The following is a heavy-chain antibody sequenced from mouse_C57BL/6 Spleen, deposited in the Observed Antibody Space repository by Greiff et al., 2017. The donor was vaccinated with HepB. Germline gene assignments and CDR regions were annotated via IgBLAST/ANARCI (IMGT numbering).Heavy chain of an antibody. CDR3: AREAIYDGYPWFAY. Sequence: VQLQQSGAELMKPGASVKLSCKATGYTFTGYWIEWVKQRPGHGLEWIGEISPGSGSTNYNEKFKGKATFTADTSSNTAYMQLSSLTTEDSAIYYFAREAIYDGYPWFAYWGQGTLVTVSA. CDR2: ISPGSGST. D-gene: IGHD2-3*01. V-gene: IGHV1-9*01. J-gene: IGHJ3*01. CDR1: GYTFTGYW.